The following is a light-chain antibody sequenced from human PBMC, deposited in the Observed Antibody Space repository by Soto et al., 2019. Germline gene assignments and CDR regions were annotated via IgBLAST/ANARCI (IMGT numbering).Light chain of an antibody. CDR1: QSISSW. CDR3: QQYNSYSRT. V-gene: IGKV1-5*03. CDR2: KAS. Sequence: DIQRTQSPSTLSASVGDRVATTCRDSQSISSWLAWYQQKPGKAPKLLIYKASSLEGGVPSRFSGSGSGTEFTLTISSLQPDDFATYYCQQYNSYSRTFGGGTKVDIK. J-gene: IGKJ4*01.